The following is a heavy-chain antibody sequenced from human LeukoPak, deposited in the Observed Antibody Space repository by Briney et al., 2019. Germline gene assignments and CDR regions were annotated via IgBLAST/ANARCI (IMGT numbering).Heavy chain of an antibody. Sequence: GASVKVSCKVSGYTLTELSMRWVRQAPGKGLEWMGGFDPEDGETIYAQKFQGRVTMTEDTSTDTAYMELSSLRSEDTAVYYCATDLIAVAGTNFQYWGQGTLVTVSS. CDR3: ATDLIAVAGTNFQY. V-gene: IGHV1-24*01. D-gene: IGHD6-19*01. CDR2: FDPEDGET. CDR1: GYTLTELS. J-gene: IGHJ4*02.